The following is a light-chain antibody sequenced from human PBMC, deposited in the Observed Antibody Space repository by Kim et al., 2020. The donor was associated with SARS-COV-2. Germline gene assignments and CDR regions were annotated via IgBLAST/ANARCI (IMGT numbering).Light chain of an antibody. Sequence: QSALTQPRSLSASPGQSITISCTGSITDFGVYNYVSWYQQHPGKAPRLIIYDVTRRPSGIPDRFSGSKSANTASLTISGLRAEDEDDYYCSSDVGQPYVLFGGGTQLTVL. CDR1: ITDFGVYNY. V-gene: IGLV2-11*01. CDR2: DVT. J-gene: IGLJ2*01. CDR3: SSDVGQPYVL.